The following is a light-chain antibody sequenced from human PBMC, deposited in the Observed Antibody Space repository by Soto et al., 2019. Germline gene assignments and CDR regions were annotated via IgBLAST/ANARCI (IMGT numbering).Light chain of an antibody. J-gene: IGKJ1*01. V-gene: IGKV1-5*03. CDR1: QSISSW. Sequence: DIQMTQSPSTLSASVGDRVTITCRASQSISSWLAWYQQKPGKAPKILIYKASSLESGVPSRFSGSRSGTEFTPTISSLQPDDFATYYCQHYNIYSETFGQGTKVEVK. CDR3: QHYNIYSET. CDR2: KAS.